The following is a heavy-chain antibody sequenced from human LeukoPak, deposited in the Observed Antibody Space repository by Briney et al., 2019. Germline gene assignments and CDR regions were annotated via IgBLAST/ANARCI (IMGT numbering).Heavy chain of an antibody. CDR2: IIPIFGTA. CDR3: ARAQPTGTTTGGYYGMDV. D-gene: IGHD1-1*01. CDR1: GYTFTGYY. Sequence: ASVKVSCKASGYTFTGYYMHWVRQAPGQGLEWMGGIIPIFGTANYAQKFQGRVTITADESTSTAYMELSSLRSEDTAVYYCARAQPTGTTTGGYYGMDVWSQGTTVTVSS. V-gene: IGHV1-69*13. J-gene: IGHJ6*02.